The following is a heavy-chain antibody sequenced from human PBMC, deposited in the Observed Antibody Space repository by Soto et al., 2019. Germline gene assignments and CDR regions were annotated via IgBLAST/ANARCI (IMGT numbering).Heavy chain of an antibody. V-gene: IGHV1-69*13. J-gene: IGHJ6*02. CDR2: IIPIFSSR. CDR1: RDTFNKYS. D-gene: IGHD3-9*01. Sequence: VASVKVSCKTSRDTFNKYSFNWVRQAPGQGLEWMGWIIPIFSSRNYAEKFQGRVTITADDSTSTAYMELRSLRFEDTADYHCAQGETYFGVWGPGATVNVFS. CDR3: AQGETYFGV.